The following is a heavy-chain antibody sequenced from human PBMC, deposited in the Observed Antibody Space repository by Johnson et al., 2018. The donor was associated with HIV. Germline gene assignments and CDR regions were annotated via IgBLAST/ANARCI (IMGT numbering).Heavy chain of an antibody. CDR3: TTDPYGGRRDAFDI. D-gene: IGHD1-26*01. CDR1: GFTVSSNY. V-gene: IGHV3-66*01. CDR2: IYSGDRT. J-gene: IGHJ3*02. Sequence: VQLVESGGGLVQPGGSLRLSCAASGFTVSSNYMSWVRQAPGKGLEWVSVIYSGDRTYSAVSVKGRFTISRDSSKNTLFLQMNSLRVEDTAIYYCTTDPYGGRRDAFDIWGQGTMVTVSP.